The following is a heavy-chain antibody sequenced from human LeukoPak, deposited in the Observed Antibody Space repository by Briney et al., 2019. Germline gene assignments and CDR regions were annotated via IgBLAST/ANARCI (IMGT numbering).Heavy chain of an antibody. CDR3: ARHSGSYYY. V-gene: IGHV4-59*08. J-gene: IGHJ4*02. Sequence: PSETLSLTCTVSGVSLSSYYWSWIRQPPGKGLEWIGYIYYSGTTNYNPSLKSRVTISVDTSKNQFSLKLSSVTAADTAVYYCARHSGSYYYWGQGTLVTVSS. D-gene: IGHD1-26*01. CDR2: IYYSGTT. CDR1: GVSLSSYY.